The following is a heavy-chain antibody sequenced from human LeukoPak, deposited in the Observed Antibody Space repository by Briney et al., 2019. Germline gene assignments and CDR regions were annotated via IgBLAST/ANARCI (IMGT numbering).Heavy chain of an antibody. Sequence: ASVKVSCKASGYTFTGYYMHWVRQAPGQGLGWMGWINPNSGGTNYAQKFQGRVTMTRDTSISTAYMELSRLRSDDTAVYYCARDLIFGVVNGMDVWGQGTTVTVSS. D-gene: IGHD3-3*01. CDR2: INPNSGGT. CDR1: GYTFTGYY. CDR3: ARDLIFGVVNGMDV. J-gene: IGHJ6*02. V-gene: IGHV1-2*02.